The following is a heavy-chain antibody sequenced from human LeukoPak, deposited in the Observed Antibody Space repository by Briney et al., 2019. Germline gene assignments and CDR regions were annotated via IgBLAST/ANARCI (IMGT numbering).Heavy chain of an antibody. Sequence: SVKVSCKASGGTFSSYAISRVRQAPGQGLEGMGGIIPIFGTANYAQKFQGRVTITADESTSTAYMELSSLRSEDTAVYYCARGRRANIVATGFDYWGQGTLVTVSS. V-gene: IGHV1-69*01. J-gene: IGHJ4*02. CDR1: GGTFSSYA. D-gene: IGHD5-12*01. CDR2: IIPIFGTA. CDR3: ARGRRANIVATGFDY.